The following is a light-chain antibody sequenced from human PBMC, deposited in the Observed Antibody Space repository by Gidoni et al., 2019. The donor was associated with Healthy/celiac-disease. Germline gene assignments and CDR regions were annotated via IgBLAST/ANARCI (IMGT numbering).Light chain of an antibody. CDR2: GKN. CDR3: NSRDSSGNS. Sequence: SSELTQDPAVSVALGQTVRITCQGDSLRSYYASWYQQKPGQAPVLVIHGKNNRPSGIPDRFSGSSSGNTASLTITGAQAEDEADYYCNSRDSSGNSFGGWTKLTVL. J-gene: IGLJ2*01. CDR1: SLRSYY. V-gene: IGLV3-19*01.